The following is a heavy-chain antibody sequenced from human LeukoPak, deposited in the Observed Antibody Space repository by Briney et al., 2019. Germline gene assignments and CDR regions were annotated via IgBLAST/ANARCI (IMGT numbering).Heavy chain of an antibody. J-gene: IGHJ4*02. CDR1: GFIFSDSW. CDR3: ARLFYDSSGPTEGY. Sequence: GGSLRLSCAASGFIFSDSWMSWVRQAPGKGLEWVANIKEDGNEKSYVDSVRGRFTISRDNAKNTLYLQMNSLRAEDTAVYYCARLFYDSSGPTEGYWGQGTLVTVSS. CDR2: IKEDGNEK. V-gene: IGHV3-7*01. D-gene: IGHD3-22*01.